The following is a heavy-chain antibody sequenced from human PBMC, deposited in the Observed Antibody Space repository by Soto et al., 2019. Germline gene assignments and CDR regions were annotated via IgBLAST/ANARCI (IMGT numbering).Heavy chain of an antibody. D-gene: IGHD2-21*02. CDR1: GGTFSSYA. CDR2: IIPIFGTA. CDR3: ARGNGGNSGSKNWFDP. J-gene: IGHJ5*02. V-gene: IGHV1-69*06. Sequence: SVKVSCKASGGTFSSYAISWVRQAPGQGLEWMGGIIPIFGTANYAQKFQGRVTITADKSTSTAYMELSSLRSEDTAVYYCARGNGGNSGSKNWFDPWGQGTLVTVSS.